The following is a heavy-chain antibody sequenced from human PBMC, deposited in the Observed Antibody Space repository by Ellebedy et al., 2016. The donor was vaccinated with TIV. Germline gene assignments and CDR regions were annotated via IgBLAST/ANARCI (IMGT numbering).Heavy chain of an antibody. V-gene: IGHV3-23*01. CDR2: ISGSGDVT. J-gene: IGHJ5*02. D-gene: IGHD2-21*01. CDR3: AKHTAYSRGQYRDA. Sequence: PGGSLRLSCAASGFTFSTFGMSWVRQAPGKGLQWLSAISGSGDVTYYADSVKGRFTISRDNSKNTLYLQMNSLRAEDTAVYYCAKHTAYSRGQYRDAWGQGTLVTASS. CDR1: GFTFSTFG.